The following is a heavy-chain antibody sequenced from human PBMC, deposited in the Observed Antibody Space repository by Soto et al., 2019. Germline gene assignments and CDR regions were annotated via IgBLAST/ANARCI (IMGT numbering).Heavy chain of an antibody. J-gene: IGHJ4*02. D-gene: IGHD3-10*01. CDR2: IYYSGST. Sequence: SETLSLTCTVSGGSISSYYWSWIRQPPGKGLEWIGYIYYSGSTNYNPSLKSRVTISVDTSKNQFSLKLSSVTAADTAVYYCGGMVRGVAFDYWGQGTLVTVSS. V-gene: IGHV4-59*08. CDR1: GGSISSYY. CDR3: GGMVRGVAFDY.